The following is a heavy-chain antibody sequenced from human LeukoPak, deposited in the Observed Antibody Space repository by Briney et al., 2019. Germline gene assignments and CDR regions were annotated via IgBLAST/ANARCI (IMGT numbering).Heavy chain of an antibody. Sequence: GASVNVTFMSSLYTFTDYYMHWVRQAPGQGLEWMGWISPNSGGTNYAQKFQGRVTMTRDTSISTAYMELSRLRSDDTAVYYCARDYVGDNWFDPWGQGTLVTVSS. CDR1: LYTFTDYY. J-gene: IGHJ5*02. CDR2: ISPNSGGT. V-gene: IGHV1-2*02. CDR3: ARDYVGDNWFDP. D-gene: IGHD3-16*01.